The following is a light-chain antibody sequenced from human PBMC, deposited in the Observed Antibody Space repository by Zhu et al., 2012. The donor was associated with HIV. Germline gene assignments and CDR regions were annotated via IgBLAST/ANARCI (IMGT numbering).Light chain of an antibody. Sequence: EILLTQSPGTLSLSPGERATLSCRTSQSVTNNFLAWYQQKPGQAPRLLIYLTSIRATGIPDRFSGSGSGTDFTLTVSRLEPEDSALYYCLQHDSLPATFGQGTKVEIK. CDR2: LTS. J-gene: IGKJ1*01. CDR3: LQHDSLPAT. CDR1: QSVTNNF. V-gene: IGKV3-20*01.